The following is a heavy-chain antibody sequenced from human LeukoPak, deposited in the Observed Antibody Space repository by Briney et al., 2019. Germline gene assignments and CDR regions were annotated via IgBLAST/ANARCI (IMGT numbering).Heavy chain of an antibody. CDR2: IYYSGST. D-gene: IGHD6-13*01. CDR1: GGSISSYY. CDR3: AXXTXXXXAXGMSPILDYYYYGMDV. J-gene: IGHJ6*02. Sequence: SETLSLTCTVSGGSISSYYWSWIRQPPGKGLEWIGYIYYSGSTNYNPSLKSRVTISVDTSKNQFSLKLSSVTAADTAVYYCAXXTXXXXAXGMSPILDYYYYGMDVWGQGTTVTVSS. V-gene: IGHV4-59*01.